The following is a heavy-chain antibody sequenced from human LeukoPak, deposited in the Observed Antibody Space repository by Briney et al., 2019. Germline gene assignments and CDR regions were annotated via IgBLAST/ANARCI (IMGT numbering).Heavy chain of an antibody. CDR1: GGTISSSSYY. V-gene: IGHV4-39*01. D-gene: IGHD6-19*01. J-gene: IGHJ4*02. Sequence: SETLSLICTVSGGTISSSSYYWGWILQPPGNGLDSIGSIYYSGSTYYNPSLESRVTISVDTSKNQFSLKLSSVTAADTAVYYCARRVGSGWSFDYWGQGTLVTVSS. CDR2: IYYSGST. CDR3: ARRVGSGWSFDY.